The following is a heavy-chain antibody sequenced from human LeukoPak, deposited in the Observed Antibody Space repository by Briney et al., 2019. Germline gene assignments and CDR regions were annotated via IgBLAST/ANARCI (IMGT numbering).Heavy chain of an antibody. V-gene: IGHV4-4*07. J-gene: IGHJ6*03. D-gene: IGHD3-3*01. CDR2: IYTSGST. CDR3: ASQISYYDFWSGSPSYYYYMDV. Sequence: SETLSLTCTVSGASISTYHWSWIRQPAGKGLEWIGRIYTSGSTNYNPSLKSRVTISVDTSKNQFSLKLSSVTAADTAVYYCASQISYYDFWSGSPSYYYYMDVWGNGTTVTVSS. CDR1: GASISTYH.